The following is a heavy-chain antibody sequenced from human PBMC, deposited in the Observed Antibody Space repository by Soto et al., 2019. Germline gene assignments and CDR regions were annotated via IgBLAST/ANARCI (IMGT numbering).Heavy chain of an antibody. CDR2: ISSSSSYT. J-gene: IGHJ4*02. CDR1: GFTFSDYY. CDR3: ATERWLHSTEGDYFDY. Sequence: QVQLVESGGGLVKPGGSLRLSCAASGFTFSDYYMSWIRQAPGKGLEWVSYISSSSSYTNYADSVKGRFTISRDNAKNSLYLQMNSLRAEDTAVYYCATERWLHSTEGDYFDYWGQGTLVTVSS. V-gene: IGHV3-11*06. D-gene: IGHD5-12*01.